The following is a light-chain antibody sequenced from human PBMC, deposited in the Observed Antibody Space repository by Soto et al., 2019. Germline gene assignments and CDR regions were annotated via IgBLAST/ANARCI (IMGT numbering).Light chain of an antibody. V-gene: IGLV4-60*02. Sequence: QPVLTQSSSASGSLGSSVKLTCTLSSGHSSFIIAWHQHQPGKAPRYLMKLEGSGSYNKGSGIPDRFSGSSSGADRHLTISNLQFEDEADYYYETWDSTYWVFGGGTKLTVL. CDR3: ETWDSTYWV. J-gene: IGLJ3*02. CDR1: SGHSSFI. CDR2: LEGSGSY.